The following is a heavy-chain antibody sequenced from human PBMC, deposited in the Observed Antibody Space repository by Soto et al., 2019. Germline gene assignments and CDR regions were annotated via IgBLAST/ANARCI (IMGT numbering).Heavy chain of an antibody. CDR2: IYYSGST. V-gene: IGHV4-31*03. J-gene: IGHJ5*02. D-gene: IGHD2-8*01. Sequence: SETLSLTCTVSGGSISSGGYYWSWIRQHPGKGLEWIGYIYYSGSTYYNPSLKSRVTISVDTSKNQFSLKLSSVTAADTAVYYCARVQTAWMGYCTNGVCYNWFDPWGQGTLVTVSS. CDR3: ARVQTAWMGYCTNGVCYNWFDP. CDR1: GGSISSGGYY.